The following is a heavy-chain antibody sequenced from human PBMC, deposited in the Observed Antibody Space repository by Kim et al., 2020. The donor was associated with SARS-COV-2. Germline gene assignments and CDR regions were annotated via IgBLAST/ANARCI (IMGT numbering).Heavy chain of an antibody. CDR3: ARDLGGAGYSYGSKRIPYYFDY. V-gene: IGHV3-7*03. J-gene: IGHJ4*02. CDR2: IKQDGSEK. CDR1: GFTFSSYW. Sequence: GGSLRLSCAASGFTFSSYWMSWVRQAPGKGLEWVANIKQDGSEKYYVDSVKGRFTISRDNAKNSLYLQMNSLRAEDTAVYYCARDLGGAGYSYGSKRIPYYFDYWGQGTLVTVSS. D-gene: IGHD5-18*01.